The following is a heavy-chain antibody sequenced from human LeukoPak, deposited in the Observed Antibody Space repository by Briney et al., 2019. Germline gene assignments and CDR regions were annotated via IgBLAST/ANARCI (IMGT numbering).Heavy chain of an antibody. D-gene: IGHD1-26*01. CDR3: ARDYYSY. V-gene: IGHV3-11*04. CDR2: ISTGVSSK. J-gene: IGHJ4*02. CDR1: GFTFSDYY. Sequence: GGSLRLSCAASGFTFSDYYMSWIRQAPGKGLEWVSYISTGVSSKFYAESVKGRFTISRDNAKNTLYLQMNSLRVEDTAVYYCARDYYSYWGQGTLVTVSS.